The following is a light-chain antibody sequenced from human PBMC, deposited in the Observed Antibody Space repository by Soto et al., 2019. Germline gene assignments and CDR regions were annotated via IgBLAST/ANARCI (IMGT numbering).Light chain of an antibody. V-gene: IGLV2-23*01. Sequence: LTQPASVSGSPGQSITISCTGTSSDVGSYNLVSWYQQHPGKAPKLMIYEGSKRPSGVSNRFSGSKSGNTASLTISGLQAEDEADYYCCSYAGSSTFYVFGTGTQGTVL. CDR3: CSYAGSSTFYV. CDR2: EGS. CDR1: SSDVGSYNL. J-gene: IGLJ1*01.